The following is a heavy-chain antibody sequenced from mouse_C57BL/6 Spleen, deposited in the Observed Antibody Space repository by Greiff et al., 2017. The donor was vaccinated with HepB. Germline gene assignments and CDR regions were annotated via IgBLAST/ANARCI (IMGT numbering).Heavy chain of an antibody. D-gene: IGHD2-5*01. V-gene: IGHV1-55*01. J-gene: IGHJ4*01. Sequence: QVQLKQPGAELVKPGASVKMSCKASGYTFTSYWITWVKQRPGQGLEWIGDIYPGSGSTNYNEKFKSKATLTVDTSSSTAYMQLSSLTSEDSAVYYCARGSNPLFYAMDYWGQGTSVTVSS. CDR3: ARGSNPLFYAMDY. CDR1: GYTFTSYW. CDR2: IYPGSGST.